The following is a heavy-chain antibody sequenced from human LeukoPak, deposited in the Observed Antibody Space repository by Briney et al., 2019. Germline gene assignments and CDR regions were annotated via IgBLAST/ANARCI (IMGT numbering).Heavy chain of an antibody. J-gene: IGHJ6*03. Sequence: GGSLRLSCAASGFTFSSYAMSWVRQAPGEWLEWVSAISGSGGSTYYADSVKGRFTISRDNSKNTLYLQMNSLRAEDTAVYYCAKDGPYYYDSSGYYQGDYMDVWGKGTTVTVSS. V-gene: IGHV3-23*01. D-gene: IGHD3-22*01. CDR2: ISGSGGST. CDR3: AKDGPYYYDSSGYYQGDYMDV. CDR1: GFTFSSYA.